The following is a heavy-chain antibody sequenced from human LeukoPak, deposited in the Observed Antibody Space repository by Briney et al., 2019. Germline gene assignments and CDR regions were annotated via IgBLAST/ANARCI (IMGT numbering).Heavy chain of an antibody. CDR2: INPSGGST. J-gene: IGHJ4*02. V-gene: IGHV1-46*01. Sequence: ASVKVSCKASGYTFTSYYMHWVRQAPGQGLEWMGIINPSGGSTSYAQKFQGRVTMTRDTSTSTVYMELSSLRPEDTAVYYCARSVVGANVDYWGQGTLVTVSS. CDR1: GYTFTSYY. CDR3: ARSVVGANVDY. D-gene: IGHD1-26*01.